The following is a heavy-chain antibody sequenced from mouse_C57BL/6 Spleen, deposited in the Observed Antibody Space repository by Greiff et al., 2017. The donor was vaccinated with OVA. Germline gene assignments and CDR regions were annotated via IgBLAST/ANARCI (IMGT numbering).Heavy chain of an antibody. V-gene: IGHV1-72*01. CDR3: ARTPIITTVVAYYFDY. D-gene: IGHD1-1*01. CDR2: IDPNSGGT. J-gene: IGHJ2*01. CDR1: GYTFTSYW. Sequence: QVQLQQPGAELVKPGASVKLSCKASGYTFTSYWMHWVKQRPGRGLEWIGRIDPNSGGTKYNEKFKSKATLTVDKPSSTAYMQLSSLTSEDSAVYYCARTPIITTVVAYYFDYWGQGTTLTVSS.